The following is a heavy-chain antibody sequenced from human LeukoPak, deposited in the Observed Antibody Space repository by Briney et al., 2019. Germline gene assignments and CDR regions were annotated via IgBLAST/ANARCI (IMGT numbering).Heavy chain of an antibody. CDR2: ISSISSTI. J-gene: IGHJ4*02. CDR1: GFTFSSYS. V-gene: IGHV3-48*01. Sequence: GGSLRLSCAASGFTFSSYSMNWVRQAPGKGLEWGSYISSISSTIYYADSVKGGFTISRDNAKNSLYLQMNSMRAEDTAVYYCARDFEIDRTPNPTSPIDYWGQGTLVTVSS. D-gene: IGHD1-14*01. CDR3: ARDFEIDRTPNPTSPIDY.